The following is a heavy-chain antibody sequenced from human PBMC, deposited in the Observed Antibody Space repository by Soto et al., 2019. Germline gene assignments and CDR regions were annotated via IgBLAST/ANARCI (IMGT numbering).Heavy chain of an antibody. D-gene: IGHD4-4*01. V-gene: IGHV3-73*01. CDR2: IRSKANSYAT. Sequence: GGSLRLSCAASGFTFSGAAMHWVRQASGKGLEWVGRIRSKANSYATAYAASVKGRFTISRDDSKNTAYLQMNSLKTEDTAVYYCTTGYSNYEGYYYYYYYMDVWGKGTTVTVSS. J-gene: IGHJ6*03. CDR3: TTGYSNYEGYYYYYYYMDV. CDR1: GFTFSGAA.